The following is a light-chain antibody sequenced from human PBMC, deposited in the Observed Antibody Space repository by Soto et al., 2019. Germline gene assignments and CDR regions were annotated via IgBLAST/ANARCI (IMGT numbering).Light chain of an antibody. CDR1: QSVSSSY. Sequence: EIVLTQSPGTLSLSPGERATLSCRASQSVSSSYLAWYQQKPGQAPRLLMYRASTRATRIPARFSGSGSETDFTLIISSLQSEDFAVYYRQQYNLRPLTFGGGTKVDIK. CDR2: RAS. CDR3: QQYNLRPLT. V-gene: IGKV3-20*01. J-gene: IGKJ4*01.